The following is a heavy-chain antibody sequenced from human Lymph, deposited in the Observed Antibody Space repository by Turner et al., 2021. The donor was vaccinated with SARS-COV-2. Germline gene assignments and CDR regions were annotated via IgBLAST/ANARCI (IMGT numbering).Heavy chain of an antibody. CDR3: ARRHSGNYDAFDI. Sequence: QVQLVQSGAEVKKPGSSVKVSCQASGGTFSTYVISWVRQAPGQGLEWMGGIIPIIGIANYAQKFQGRVTITADKSTSTAYMELSSLRSEDTAVYHCARRHSGNYDAFDIWGQGTMVTVSS. D-gene: IGHD1-26*01. CDR1: GGTFSTYV. CDR2: IIPIIGIA. J-gene: IGHJ3*02. V-gene: IGHV1-69*10.